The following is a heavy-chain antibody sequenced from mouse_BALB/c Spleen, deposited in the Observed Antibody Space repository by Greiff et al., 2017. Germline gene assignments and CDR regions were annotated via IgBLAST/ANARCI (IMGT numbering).Heavy chain of an antibody. D-gene: IGHD1-2*01. CDR1: GYSITSGYY. CDR3: AREDYGYAWFAY. CDR2: ISYDGSN. Sequence: EVQVVESGPGLVKPSQSLSLTCSVTGYSITSGYYWNWIRQFPGNKLEWMGYISYDGSNNYNPSLKNRISITRDTSKNQFFLKLNSVTTEDTATYYCAREDYGYAWFAYWGQGTLVTVSA. J-gene: IGHJ3*01. V-gene: IGHV3-6*02.